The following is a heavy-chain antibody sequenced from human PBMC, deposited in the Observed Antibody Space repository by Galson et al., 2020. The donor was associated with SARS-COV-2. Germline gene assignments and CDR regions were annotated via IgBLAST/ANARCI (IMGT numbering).Heavy chain of an antibody. Sequence: SETLSLTCTVSGGSIGFYYWSWIRQPPGKGLEWIGYIYYSGSTNYSPSLKSRVTMSVDTSENQFSLNLSSVTAADTAVYYCARTQYDSRGHDYWGQGTLVTVSS. CDR2: IYYSGST. CDR3: ARTQYDSRGHDY. V-gene: IGHV4-59*01. CDR1: GGSIGFYY. J-gene: IGHJ4*02. D-gene: IGHD3-22*01.